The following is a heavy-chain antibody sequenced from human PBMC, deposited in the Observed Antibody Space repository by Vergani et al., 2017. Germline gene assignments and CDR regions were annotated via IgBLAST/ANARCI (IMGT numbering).Heavy chain of an antibody. CDR1: GYSFTSYW. D-gene: IGHD2-2*01. CDR3: SSQLGYCSSTSCYYDILTEL. J-gene: IGHJ4*02. Sequence: DVQLVQSGAEVKKPGESLRISCKGSGYSFTSYWISWVRQMPGKGLEWMGRIDPSDSYTNYSPSFQGHVTISADKSISTAYLQWSSLKASDTAMYYCSSQLGYCSSTSCYYDILTELWGQGTLVTVSS. CDR2: IDPSDSYT. V-gene: IGHV5-10-1*01.